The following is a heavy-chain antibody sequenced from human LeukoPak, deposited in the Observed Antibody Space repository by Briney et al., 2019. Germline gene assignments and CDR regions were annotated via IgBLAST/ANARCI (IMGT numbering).Heavy chain of an antibody. CDR3: ARDWVASTPYFDY. V-gene: IGHV1-2*06. D-gene: IGHD2-15*01. J-gene: IGHJ4*02. Sequence: ASVKVSCKASGYTFTGYYMHWVRQAPGQGLEWMGRINLNSGGTNYAQKFQGRVTMTRDTSISTAYMELSRLRSDDTAVYYCARDWVASTPYFDYWGQGTLVAVSS. CDR2: INLNSGGT. CDR1: GYTFTGYY.